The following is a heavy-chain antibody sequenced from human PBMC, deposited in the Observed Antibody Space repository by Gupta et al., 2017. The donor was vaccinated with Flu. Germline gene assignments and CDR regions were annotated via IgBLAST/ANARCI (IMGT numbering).Heavy chain of an antibody. CDR1: GRR. J-gene: IGHJ4*02. Sequence: GRRVSWSRQPPGKALEGLARIDWDDDKVYSTSLKTSLTVSQDSSKNQGVLTMANVDPVDTATYYCARSQPGSGSYGNFDDWGQGTLVTVSS. V-gene: IGHV2-70*04. D-gene: IGHD1-26*01. CDR3: ARSQPGSGSYGNFDD. CDR2: IDWDDDK.